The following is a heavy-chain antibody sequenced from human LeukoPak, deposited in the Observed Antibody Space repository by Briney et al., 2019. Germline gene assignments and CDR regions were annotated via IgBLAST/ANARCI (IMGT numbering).Heavy chain of an antibody. D-gene: IGHD6-19*01. CDR1: GASITSFH. Sequence: SETLSLTCTVSGASITSFHWTWIRQPAGKGLEWIGLIYSSGSTIYNPSLQSRVAMSVDMTKNQLSLKLSSVTAADTAVYYCARHHVAPEQWLVVDYWGQGTLVTVSS. CDR2: IYSSGST. J-gene: IGHJ4*02. CDR3: ARHHVAPEQWLVVDY. V-gene: IGHV4-4*07.